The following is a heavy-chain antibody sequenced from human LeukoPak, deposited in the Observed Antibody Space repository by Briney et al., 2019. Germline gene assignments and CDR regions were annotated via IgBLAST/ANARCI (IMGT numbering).Heavy chain of an antibody. J-gene: IGHJ5*02. D-gene: IGHD6-19*01. Sequence: SETLSLTWTVSGGSISSYYWSWIRQPPGKGLEWIGYIYYSGSTNYNPSLKSRVTISVDTSKNQFSLKLSSVTAADTAVYYCARQSTVAADGWFDPWGQGTLVTVSS. CDR1: GGSISSYY. CDR2: IYYSGST. V-gene: IGHV4-59*08. CDR3: ARQSTVAADGWFDP.